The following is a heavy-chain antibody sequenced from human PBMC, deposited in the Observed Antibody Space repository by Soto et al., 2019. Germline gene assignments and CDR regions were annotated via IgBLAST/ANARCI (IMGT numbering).Heavy chain of an antibody. J-gene: IGHJ6*02. CDR1: GGSISSSSYY. CDR2: IYYSGST. V-gene: IGHV4-39*01. Sequence: PSETQSVTCSVAGGSISSSSYYWGWIRQPPGRGLEWIGSIYYSGSTYYNPSLKSRVTISVDTSENQFSLKLSSVTAADTAVYYCARQDWSGYDYSDGMDVWGQGTTVTVSS. CDR3: ARQDWSGYDYSDGMDV. D-gene: IGHD5-12*01.